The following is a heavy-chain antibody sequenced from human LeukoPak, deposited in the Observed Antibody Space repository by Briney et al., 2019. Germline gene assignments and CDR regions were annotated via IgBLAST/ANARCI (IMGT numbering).Heavy chain of an antibody. V-gene: IGHV3-48*03. CDR3: ARDQPSSWYYFDY. Sequence: PGGSLRLSCAASGFTFSSYEMNWVRQAPGKGLEWVSYITRSGDTIYYADSVKGRFTISRDNAKNSLYLQMNSLRAEDTAVYYCARDQPSSWYYFDYRGQGTLVTVSS. D-gene: IGHD6-13*01. CDR2: ITRSGDTI. J-gene: IGHJ4*02. CDR1: GFTFSSYE.